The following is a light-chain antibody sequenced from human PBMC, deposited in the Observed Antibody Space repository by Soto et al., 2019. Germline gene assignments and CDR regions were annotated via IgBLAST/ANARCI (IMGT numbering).Light chain of an antibody. Sequence: QSALTQPASVSGSPGQSTTISCTGTSSDVGSYDQVAWYQQYPGRAPRLMIYEVTNRPPGVSNRFSGSKSGNTASLTISGLQAEDEADYYCSSYTSSSTPYVFGTGTKVTVL. J-gene: IGLJ1*01. V-gene: IGLV2-14*01. CDR1: SSDVGSYDQ. CDR3: SSYTSSSTPYV. CDR2: EVT.